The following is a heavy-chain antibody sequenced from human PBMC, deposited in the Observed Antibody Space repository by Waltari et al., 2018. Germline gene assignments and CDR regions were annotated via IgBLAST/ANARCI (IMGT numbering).Heavy chain of an antibody. Sequence: QVQLQQWGAELLRPSETLSLPCFVPGESSSGYFWSWFRLRPGKGLECIGEINHRGDTNFNPSLDASLKSRLSLSEDTPNNRFSLTITSVTASDTAVYYCARGGTVTTRFDFWGQGIQVTVSS. CDR2: INHRGDT. CDR1: GESSSGYF. CDR3: ARGGTVTTRFDF. V-gene: IGHV4-34*02. D-gene: IGHD4-17*01. J-gene: IGHJ4*02.